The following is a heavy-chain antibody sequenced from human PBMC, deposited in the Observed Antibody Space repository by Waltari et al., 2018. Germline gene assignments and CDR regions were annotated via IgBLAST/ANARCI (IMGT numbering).Heavy chain of an antibody. CDR2: INPNSGGT. Sequence: QVQLVQSGAEVKKPGASVQVSCKDAGYTFTGYYMHLVRQATRQGLAWMGWINPNSGGTNYAQKFQGRVTMTRDTSISTAYMELSRLRSDDTAVYYCARAGSWAARPFLFVNYWGQGTLVTVSS. CDR3: ARAGSWAARPFLFVNY. J-gene: IGHJ4*02. CDR1: GYTFTGYY. V-gene: IGHV1-2*02. D-gene: IGHD6-6*01.